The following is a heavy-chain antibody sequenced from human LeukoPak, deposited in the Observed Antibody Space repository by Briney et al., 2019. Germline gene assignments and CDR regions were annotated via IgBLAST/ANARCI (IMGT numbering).Heavy chain of an antibody. CDR2: ITNSGENT. CDR1: GFTFSSYA. V-gene: IGHV3-23*01. J-gene: IGHJ4*02. CDR3: ARRAGAYSHPYDY. D-gene: IGHD4/OR15-4a*01. Sequence: GGSLRLSCAASGFTFSSYAMSWVRQAPGKGLEWVSGITNSGENTYYADSVKGRFTISRDNSKNTLYLQMNSLRAEDTAVYYCARRAGAYSHPYDYWGQGTLVTVSS.